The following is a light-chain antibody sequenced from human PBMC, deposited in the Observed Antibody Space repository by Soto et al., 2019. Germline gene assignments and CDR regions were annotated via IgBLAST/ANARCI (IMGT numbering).Light chain of an antibody. CDR3: MQGTHWPPWT. V-gene: IGKV2-30*01. J-gene: IGKJ1*01. CDR1: QSLVYTDGNTY. Sequence: DVVMTQSPLSLPVTLGQPASISCRSSQSLVYTDGNTYLSWFQQRPGQPPRRLIYKVSNRDSGVPDRFSGSGSGTDFTLKISRVEAEDVGVYYCMQGTHWPPWTFGQGTKVEI. CDR2: KVS.